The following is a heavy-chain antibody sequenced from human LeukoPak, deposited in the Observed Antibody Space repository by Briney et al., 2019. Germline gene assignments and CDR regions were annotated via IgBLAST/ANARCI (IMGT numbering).Heavy chain of an antibody. CDR2: INSDGSST. Sequence: GALRLSCAASGFTFSSYWMHWVRQAPGKGPVWVSRINSDGSSTSYADSVKGRFTISRDNAKNTLYLQMNSLRAEDTAVYYCARTITMDMDYWGQGTLVTVSS. CDR3: ARTITMDMDY. CDR1: GFTFSSYW. V-gene: IGHV3-74*01. J-gene: IGHJ4*02. D-gene: IGHD3-10*01.